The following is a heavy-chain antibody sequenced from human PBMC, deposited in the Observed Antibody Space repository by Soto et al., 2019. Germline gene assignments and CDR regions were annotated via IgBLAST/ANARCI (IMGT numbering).Heavy chain of an antibody. CDR2: IHYTGST. D-gene: IGHD3-16*02. V-gene: IGHV4-59*01. J-gene: IGHJ5*01. CDR3: VIDLSSTSTEGQLAS. Sequence: SQTRSLTWTVSGGSLSRFYWTWFRQPPGKGLEWIGNIHYTGSTNYNPSLKSRVTILLGTSTSQFSLKVSSVTATDTALYYCVIDLSSTSTEGQLASWDQRTLVLVSS. CDR1: GGSLSRFY.